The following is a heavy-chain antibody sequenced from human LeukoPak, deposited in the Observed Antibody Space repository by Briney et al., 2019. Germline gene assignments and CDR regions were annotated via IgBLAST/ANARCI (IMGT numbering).Heavy chain of an antibody. V-gene: IGHV1-69*13. CDR2: IIPIFGTA. CDR3: ARDPRLGDDILTALRV. D-gene: IGHD3-9*01. Sequence: GASVKVSCKASGGTFSSYAISWVRQAPGQGLEWMGGIIPIFGTANYAQKFQGRVTITADESTSTAYMELSSLRSEDTAVYYCARDPRLGDDILTALRVWGQGTLVTVSS. J-gene: IGHJ4*02. CDR1: GGTFSSYA.